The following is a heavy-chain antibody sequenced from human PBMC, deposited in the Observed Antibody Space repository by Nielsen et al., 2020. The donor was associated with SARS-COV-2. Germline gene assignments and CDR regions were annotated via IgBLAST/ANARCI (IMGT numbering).Heavy chain of an antibody. CDR1: GGTFSSFA. J-gene: IGHJ4*02. Sequence: SVKVSCKASGGTFSSFAISWVRQAPGQGLEWMGGIIPIFGTANYAQKFQGRVTITADESTSTAYMELSSLRSEDTAVYYCARGPPDSSGTLADYWGQGTLVTVSS. D-gene: IGHD3-22*01. CDR3: ARGPPDSSGTLADY. CDR2: IIPIFGTA. V-gene: IGHV1-69*13.